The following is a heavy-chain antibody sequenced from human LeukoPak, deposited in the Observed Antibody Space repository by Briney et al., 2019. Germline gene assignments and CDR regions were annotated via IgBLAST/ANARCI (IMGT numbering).Heavy chain of an antibody. D-gene: IGHD5-24*01. CDR1: GGPISSSNW. CDR3: ARPTIALLAFDI. CDR2: IYHSGST. J-gene: IGHJ3*02. V-gene: IGHV4-4*02. Sequence: SETLSLTCAVSGGPISSSNWWSWVRQPPGKGLEWIGEIYHSGSTNYNPSLKSRVTISVDTSKNQFSLKLSSVTAADTAVYYCARPTIALLAFDIWGQGTMVTVSS.